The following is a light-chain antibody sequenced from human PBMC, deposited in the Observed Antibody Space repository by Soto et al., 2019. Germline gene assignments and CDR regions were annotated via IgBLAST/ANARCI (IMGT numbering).Light chain of an antibody. CDR1: QSVSSY. CDR2: DAS. CDR3: QQRGNWPPT. Sequence: EIVLTQSPATLSLSPGERATLSCRASQSVSSYLAWYQQKPGQAPRLLIYDASNRATGIPARFSGSGSGTDFPLTISSLEPEDFAVYFCQQRGNWPPTFGQGTNLEIK. V-gene: IGKV3-11*01. J-gene: IGKJ2*01.